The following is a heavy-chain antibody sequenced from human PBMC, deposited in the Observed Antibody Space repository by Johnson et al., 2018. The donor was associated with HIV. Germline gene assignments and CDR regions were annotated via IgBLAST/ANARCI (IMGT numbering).Heavy chain of an antibody. CDR1: GFTFSSYA. J-gene: IGHJ3*02. D-gene: IGHD5-24*01. CDR3: ARESRDGPNLRAFDI. V-gene: IGHV3-23*04. Sequence: VQLVESGGGVVQPGRSLRLSCAASGFTFSSYAMSWVRQAPGKGLEWVSAISGSGGSTYYAHSVKGRFTISRDNSKNTLYLQMNSLRAEDTAVYYCARESRDGPNLRAFDIWGQGTTVIVSS. CDR2: ISGSGGST.